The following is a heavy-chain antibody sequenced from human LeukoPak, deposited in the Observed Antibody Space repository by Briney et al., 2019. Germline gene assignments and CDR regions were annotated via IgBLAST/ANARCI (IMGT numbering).Heavy chain of an antibody. D-gene: IGHD2-2*01. CDR1: GGTFSSYA. Sequence: EASVKVSCKASGGTFSSYAISWVRQAPGQGLEWMGGIIPIFGTANYAQKFQGRVTITADESTSTAYMELSSLRSEDTAVCYCARGRCSSTSSPGDNWFDPGGQGTLVTVSS. CDR3: ARGRCSSTSSPGDNWFDP. V-gene: IGHV1-69*01. CDR2: IIPIFGTA. J-gene: IGHJ5*02.